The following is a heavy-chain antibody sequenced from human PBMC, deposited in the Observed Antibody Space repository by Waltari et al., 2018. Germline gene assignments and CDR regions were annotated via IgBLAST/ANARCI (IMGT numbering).Heavy chain of an antibody. V-gene: IGHV1-69*05. J-gene: IGHJ2*01. Sequence: QVQLVQSGAEVKKPGSSVKVSCKASVGTFSSYAISWVRQAPGQGLEWMGGIIPIFGTANYAQKFKGRFTTTTDESTSTAYMELSILRSEDTAVYYCARRTLVGAPEYWYFDLWGRGTLVTVSS. CDR2: IIPIFGTA. CDR1: VGTFSSYA. D-gene: IGHD1-26*01. CDR3: ARRTLVGAPEYWYFDL.